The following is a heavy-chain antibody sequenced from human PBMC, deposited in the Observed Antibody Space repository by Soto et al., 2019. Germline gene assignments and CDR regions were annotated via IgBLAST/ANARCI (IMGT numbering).Heavy chain of an antibody. CDR3: AKEEAAVGIHLLNY. J-gene: IGHJ4*02. Sequence: GGSLRLSCAASGFTFTSYAMSWVRQAPGKGLEWVSGISDNGGGTYYADSVQGRFTISRDNSKNTLYLQMNRLRAEDTAVYYCAKEEAAVGIHLLNYWGQGTLVTVSS. CDR1: GFTFTSYA. D-gene: IGHD6-25*01. V-gene: IGHV3-23*01. CDR2: ISDNGGGT.